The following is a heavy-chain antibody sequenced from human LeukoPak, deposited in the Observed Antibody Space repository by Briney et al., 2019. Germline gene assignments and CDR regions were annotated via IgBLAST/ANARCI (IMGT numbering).Heavy chain of an antibody. D-gene: IGHD6-19*01. CDR1: GYTFTNYG. J-gene: IGHJ3*02. CDR2: ISGYNGNT. CDR3: ARVRGEIYSSRDAFYI. V-gene: IGHV1-18*01. Sequence: ASVKVSCKASGYTFTNYGISWVRQAPGQGFEWMGWISGYNGNTNYAQNLQGRVTMTTDNSTSTAYMELRSLRSDDTAVYYCARVRGEIYSSRDAFYIWGEGTMVTVSS.